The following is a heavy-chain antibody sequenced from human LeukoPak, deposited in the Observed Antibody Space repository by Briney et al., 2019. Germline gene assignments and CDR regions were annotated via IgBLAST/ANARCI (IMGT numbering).Heavy chain of an antibody. V-gene: IGHV4-34*01. J-gene: IGHJ4*02. CDR1: GGSFSGYY. CDR3: ARVKWELLGSFDY. CDR2: INHSGST. D-gene: IGHD1-26*01. Sequence: SETLSLTCAVYGGSFSGYYWSWIRQPPGKGLEWIGEINHSGSTNYNPSLKSRVTISVDTSKNQFSLKLSSVTAADTAVYYCARVKWELLGSFDYWGQGTLVTVSP.